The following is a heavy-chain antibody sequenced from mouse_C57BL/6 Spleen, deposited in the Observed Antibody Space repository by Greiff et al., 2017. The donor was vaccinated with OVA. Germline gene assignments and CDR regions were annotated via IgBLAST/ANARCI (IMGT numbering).Heavy chain of an antibody. D-gene: IGHD3-2*02. J-gene: IGHJ3*01. Sequence: VQLQQSGAELARPGASVKLSCKASGYTFTSYGISWVKQRTGQGLEWIGEIYPRSGNTYYNEKFKGKATLTADKSSSTAYMELRSLTSEDSAVYFWARPDSSGYVGFAYWGQGTLVTVSA. V-gene: IGHV1-81*01. CDR3: ARPDSSGYVGFAY. CDR2: IYPRSGNT. CDR1: GYTFTSYG.